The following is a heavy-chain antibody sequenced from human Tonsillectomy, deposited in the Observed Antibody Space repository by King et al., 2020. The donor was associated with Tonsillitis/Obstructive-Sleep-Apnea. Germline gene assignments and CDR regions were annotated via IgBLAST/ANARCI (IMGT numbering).Heavy chain of an antibody. J-gene: IGHJ4*02. CDR3: ARHEVVVAATADY. V-gene: IGHV5-51*01. CDR2: IYPGDSDT. CDR1: GYNFASYW. D-gene: IGHD2-15*01. Sequence: FQLVQSGAEVKKPGESLKISCKGSGYNFASYWIGWVRQLPGKGLEWMGLIYPGDSDTRYSPSVQGQVTISADKSISTAYLQWSSLKASDTAMYYCARHEVVVAATADYWGQGTLVTVSS.